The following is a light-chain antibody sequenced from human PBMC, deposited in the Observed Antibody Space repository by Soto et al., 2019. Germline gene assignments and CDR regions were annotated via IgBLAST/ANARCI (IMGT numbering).Light chain of an antibody. CDR3: SSYTNSGAGV. CDR2: EVS. J-gene: IGLJ3*02. Sequence: QSVLTQPPSVSGSPGQSVTISCTGTSSDVGGYNRVSWYQQPPGTAPKVIIYEVSNRPSGIPDRFSGSKSGNTASLTISGLQADDEADYYCSSYTNSGAGVFGGGTKLTVL. CDR1: SSDVGGYNR. V-gene: IGLV2-18*02.